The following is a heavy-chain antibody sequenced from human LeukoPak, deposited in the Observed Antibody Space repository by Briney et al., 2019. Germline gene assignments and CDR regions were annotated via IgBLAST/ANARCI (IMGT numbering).Heavy chain of an antibody. CDR1: GFTFSDYY. D-gene: IGHD3-10*01. Sequence: GGSLRLSCAASGFTFSDYYMSWIRQAPGKGLEWVSYISSSGSTIYYADSVKGRFTISRDNSKNTLYLQMNSLRAEDTAVYYCAKRATYYYGSGSNYYYYMDVWGKGTTVTISS. CDR2: ISSSGSTI. CDR3: AKRATYYYGSGSNYYYYMDV. V-gene: IGHV3-11*01. J-gene: IGHJ6*03.